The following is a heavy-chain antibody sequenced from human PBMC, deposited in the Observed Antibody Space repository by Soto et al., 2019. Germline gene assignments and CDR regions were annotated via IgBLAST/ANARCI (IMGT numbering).Heavy chain of an antibody. D-gene: IGHD3-10*01. V-gene: IGHV4-59*01. CDR1: GGSISSYY. CDR2: IYYSGST. J-gene: IGHJ5*02. Sequence: PSETLSLTCTVSGGSISSYYWSWIRQPPGKGLEWIGYIYYSGSTNYNPSLKRRVTISVDTSKNQFSLKLSSVTAADTAVYYCARGYYYGSGSPPLGFDPWGQGTLVTVSS. CDR3: ARGYYYGSGSPPLGFDP.